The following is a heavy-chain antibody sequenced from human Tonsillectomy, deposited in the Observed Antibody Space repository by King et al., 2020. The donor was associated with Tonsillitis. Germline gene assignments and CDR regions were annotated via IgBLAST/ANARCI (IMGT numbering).Heavy chain of an antibody. CDR1: GYTFTSYD. J-gene: IGHJ5*02. V-gene: IGHV1-8*01. Sequence: VQLVESGAEVKKPGASVKVSCKASGYTFTSYDINWVRQATGQGLEWMGWMNPNSGNTGYAQKFQGRVTMTRNTSISTAYMELSSLRSEDTSVYYCARVPRFRFFEWLSRPHNCFDPWGQGTLVTVSS. CDR3: ARVPRFRFFEWLSRPHNCFDP. D-gene: IGHD3-3*01. CDR2: MNPNSGNT.